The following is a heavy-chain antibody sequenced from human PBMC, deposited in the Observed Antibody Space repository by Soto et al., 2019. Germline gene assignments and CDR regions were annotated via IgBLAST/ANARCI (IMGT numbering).Heavy chain of an antibody. CDR3: ARRFLWFGELLYTMDV. Sequence: ASVKVSCKASGYTFTSYSISWVRQAPGQGLEWMGWISAYNGNTKYAHKLQGRVTMTTDTSTSTVYMGLRSLRSDDTAVYYCARRFLWFGELLYTMDVWGQGTTVTVSS. J-gene: IGHJ6*02. D-gene: IGHD3-10*01. CDR2: ISAYNGNT. CDR1: GYTFTSYS. V-gene: IGHV1-18*04.